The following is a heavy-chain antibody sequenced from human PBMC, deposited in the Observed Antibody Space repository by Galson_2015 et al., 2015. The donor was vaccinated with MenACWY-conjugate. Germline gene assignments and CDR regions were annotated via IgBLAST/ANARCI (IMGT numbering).Heavy chain of an antibody. V-gene: IGHV3-74*03. J-gene: IGHJ6*02. Sequence: SLRLSCAASGFVFSDYCMHWVRQAPGKGLECVSRICAGGISIMYGDSVRGRFTISRDDAENTLYLQMDGLRADDTAVYFCVRGSIGWRGMDIWGQETTVTASS. CDR1: GFVFSDYC. CDR2: ICAGGISI. CDR3: VRGSIGWRGMDI. D-gene: IGHD2-15*01.